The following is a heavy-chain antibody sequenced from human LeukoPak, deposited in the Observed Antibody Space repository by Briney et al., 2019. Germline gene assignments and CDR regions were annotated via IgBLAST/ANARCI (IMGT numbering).Heavy chain of an antibody. Sequence: GSLRLSCAASGFTFSSYEMNWVRQAPGKGLEWVSSISSSGSTIYYADSVKGRFTISRDNAKNSLYLQMNSMRAEDTAVYYCAEVGITVIGGVWGKGTTVTISS. CDR1: GFTFSSYE. D-gene: IGHD3-10*02. CDR3: AEVGITVIGGV. V-gene: IGHV3-48*03. J-gene: IGHJ6*04. CDR2: ISSSGSTI.